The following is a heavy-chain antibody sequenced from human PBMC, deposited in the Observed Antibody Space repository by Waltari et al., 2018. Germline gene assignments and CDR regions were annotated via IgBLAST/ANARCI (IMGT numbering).Heavy chain of an antibody. Sequence: QVQLQESGPGLVKPSETLSLTCTVSGGSISSYYWSWIRQPAGKGLEWIGRIYTSWSTNYNPSLKSRVTMSVDTSKNQFSLKLSSVTAADTAVYYCARVARRRYYYYYYMYVWGKVTTVTVSS. CDR2: IYTSWST. CDR3: ARVARRRYYYYYYMYV. J-gene: IGHJ6*03. V-gene: IGHV4-4*07. D-gene: IGHD6-6*01. CDR1: GGSISSYY.